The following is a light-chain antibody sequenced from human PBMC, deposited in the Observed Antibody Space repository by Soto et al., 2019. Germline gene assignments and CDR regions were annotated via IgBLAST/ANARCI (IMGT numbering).Light chain of an antibody. CDR3: QQYGSSPLT. Sequence: EIVVTQSPGTLSLSPGERATLSCRASQSVSSSYLAWYQQKPGQAPRLLIYDASNRATGIPDRFSGSGSGTDFTLTISRLEPDDFAVYYCQQYGSSPLTFGGGTKVEIK. J-gene: IGKJ4*01. V-gene: IGKV3-20*01. CDR2: DAS. CDR1: QSVSSSY.